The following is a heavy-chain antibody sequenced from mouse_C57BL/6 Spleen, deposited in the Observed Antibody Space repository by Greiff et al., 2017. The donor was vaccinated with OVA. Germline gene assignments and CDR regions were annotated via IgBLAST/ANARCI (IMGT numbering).Heavy chain of an antibody. CDR1: GYTFTDYY. Sequence: VQLQQSGPVLVKPGASVKMSCKASGYTFTDYYMNWVKQSHGKSLEWIGVINPYNGGTSYNQKFKGKATLTVDKSSSTAYMELNSLTSEDSAVYYGARRDSSGPYYFDYWGQGTTLTVSS. CDR2: INPYNGGT. CDR3: ARRDSSGPYYFDY. V-gene: IGHV1-19*01. D-gene: IGHD3-2*02. J-gene: IGHJ2*01.